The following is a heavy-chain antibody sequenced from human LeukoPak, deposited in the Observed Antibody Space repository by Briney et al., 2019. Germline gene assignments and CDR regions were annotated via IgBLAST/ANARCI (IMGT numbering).Heavy chain of an antibody. D-gene: IGHD4-17*01. CDR2: IWYDGSNK. J-gene: IGHJ4*02. Sequence: PGKSLRLSCAASGFTFSSNVMHWVRQAPGKGLERVAVIWYDGSNKYYADSVKGRFTISRDNSKNTLYLRMNSLRAEDTAVYYCARDRYGDYYFDYWGQGTLVTVSS. CDR1: GFTFSSNV. CDR3: ARDRYGDYYFDY. V-gene: IGHV3-33*01.